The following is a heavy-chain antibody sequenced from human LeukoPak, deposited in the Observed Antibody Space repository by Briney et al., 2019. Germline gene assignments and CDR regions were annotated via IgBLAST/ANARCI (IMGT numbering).Heavy chain of an antibody. V-gene: IGHV3-33*01. CDR1: GFTFSSFA. J-gene: IGHJ3*01. CDR3: ERDHINGVYAFDV. CDR2: ISSDGRKK. D-gene: IGHD4-17*01. Sequence: GRSLRLSCAASGFTFSSFAMHWVRQAPGKGLEWVAVISSDGRKKYYADSVKGRFTIYRDNSKNTLYLKMHRLGDEDTAVYYCERDHINGVYAFDVWGTGTMVTVAS.